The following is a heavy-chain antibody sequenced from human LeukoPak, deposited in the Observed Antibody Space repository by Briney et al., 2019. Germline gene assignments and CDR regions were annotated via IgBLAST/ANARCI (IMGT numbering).Heavy chain of an antibody. J-gene: IGHJ4*02. D-gene: IGHD1-26*01. CDR1: GFTVSSNY. CDR2: IYSGGST. CDR3: ARVEVSGSYDYFDY. V-gene: IGHV3-66*01. Sequence: GGSLRLSCAASGFTVSSNYVSWVRQAPGKGLEWVSVIYSGGSTYYADSVKGRFTISRDNSKNTLYLQMNSLRAEDTAVYYCARVEVSGSYDYFDYWGQGTLVTVSS.